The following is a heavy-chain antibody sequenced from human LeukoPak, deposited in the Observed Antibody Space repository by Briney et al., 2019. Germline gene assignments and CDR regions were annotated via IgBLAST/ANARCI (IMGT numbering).Heavy chain of an antibody. D-gene: IGHD1-7*01. CDR2: INPSGGST. J-gene: IGHJ6*02. CDR1: GYTFTSYY. CDR3: ARVRLELRRKISNYGMDV. V-gene: IGHV1-46*01. Sequence: ASVKVSCKASGYTFTSYYMHWVRQAPGQGLEWMGIINPSGGSTSYAQKFQGRVTMTRDTSTSTVYMELSSPRSEDTAVYYCARVRLELRRKISNYGMDVWGQGTTVTVSS.